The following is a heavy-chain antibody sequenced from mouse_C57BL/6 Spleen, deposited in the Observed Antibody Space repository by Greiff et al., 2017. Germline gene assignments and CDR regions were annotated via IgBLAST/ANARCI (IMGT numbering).Heavy chain of an antibody. J-gene: IGHJ3*01. Sequence: QVQLQQPGAELVKPGASVKLSCKASGYTFTSYWMQWVKQRPGQGLEWIGEIDPSGSYTNYNQKFKGKATLTVDTSSSTAYLQLSSLTSEDSAVYYCARENYGHQAWFAYWGQGTLVTVSA. CDR1: GYTFTSYW. D-gene: IGHD1-2*01. CDR3: ARENYGHQAWFAY. CDR2: IDPSGSYT. V-gene: IGHV1-50*01.